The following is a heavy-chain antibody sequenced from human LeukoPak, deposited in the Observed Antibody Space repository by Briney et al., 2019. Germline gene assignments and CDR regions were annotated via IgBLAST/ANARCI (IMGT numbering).Heavy chain of an antibody. CDR1: GGSISSGGYS. Sequence: PSQTLSLTCAVSGGSISSGGYSWSWIRQPPGKGLEWIGYIYHSGSTYYNPSLKSRVTISVDRSKNQFSLKLSSVTAADTAVYYCARDTIIPGYSGYAPYGMDVWGQGTTVTVSS. J-gene: IGHJ6*02. D-gene: IGHD5-12*01. CDR3: ARDTIIPGYSGYAPYGMDV. V-gene: IGHV4-30-2*01. CDR2: IYHSGST.